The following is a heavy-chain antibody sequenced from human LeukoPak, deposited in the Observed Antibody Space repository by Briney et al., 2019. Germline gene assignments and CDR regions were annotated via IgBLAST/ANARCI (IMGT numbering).Heavy chain of an antibody. CDR2: IIPIFGTA. CDR1: GGTFSSYA. CDR3: ASIQYSSPYYYYYYMDV. V-gene: IGHV1-69*05. Sequence: SVKVSCKASGGTFSSYAISWVRQAPGQGLEWMGGIIPIFGTANYAQKFQGRVTITTDESTSTAYMELSSLRSEDTAVYYCASIQYSSPYYYYYYMDVWGKGTTVTVSS. J-gene: IGHJ6*03. D-gene: IGHD6-6*01.